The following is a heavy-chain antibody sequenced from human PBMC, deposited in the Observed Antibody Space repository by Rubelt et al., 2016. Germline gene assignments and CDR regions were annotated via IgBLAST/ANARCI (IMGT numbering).Heavy chain of an antibody. V-gene: IGHV4-34*01. CDR3: ARGRRGSSSWLGRDYYGMDV. CDR2: INHRGSP. J-gene: IGHJ6*02. Sequence: QVQLQQWGAGLLKPSETLSLTCAVYGGSFSGYYWSWIRQPPGKGLEWIGEINHRGSPNYNPSLKSRVTISVNTSKNQFALKLSSVTAADTAVYYCARGRRGSSSWLGRDYYGMDVWGQGTTVTVSS. D-gene: IGHD6-13*01. CDR1: GGSFSGYY.